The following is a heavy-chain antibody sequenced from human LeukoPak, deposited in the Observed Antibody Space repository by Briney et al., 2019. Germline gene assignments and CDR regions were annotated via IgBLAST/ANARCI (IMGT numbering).Heavy chain of an antibody. CDR2: ISSSSSYI. CDR1: GFNFGESV. V-gene: IGHV3-21*01. CDR3: ARDRITEFDY. D-gene: IGHD5-24*01. J-gene: IGHJ4*02. Sequence: PGGSLRLSRAVSGFNFGESVMTWVRQSPGKGLEWVSSISSSSSYIYYADSVKGRFTISRDNAKNSLYLQMNSLRAEDTAVYYCARDRITEFDYWGQGTLVTVSS.